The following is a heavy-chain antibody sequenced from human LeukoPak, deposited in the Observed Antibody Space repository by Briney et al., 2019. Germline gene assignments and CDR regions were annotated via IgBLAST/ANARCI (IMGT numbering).Heavy chain of an antibody. CDR3: AKESDVAAAGIDY. CDR1: GFIFSGYG. J-gene: IGHJ4*02. D-gene: IGHD6-13*01. V-gene: IGHV3-30*02. CDR2: IRHEGSNK. Sequence: GGSLRLSCAASGFIFSGYGMHWVRQAPGKGLQWVTFIRHEGSNKYYADSVKGRFTISRDNSKNTLYLQMNSLRVEDTAVYYCAKESDVAAAGIDYWGQGTLVTVSS.